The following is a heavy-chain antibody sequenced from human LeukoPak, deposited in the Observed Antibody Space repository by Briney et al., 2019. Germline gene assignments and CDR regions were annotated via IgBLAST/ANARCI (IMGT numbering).Heavy chain of an antibody. V-gene: IGHV3-48*01. CDR2: ISSSSSTI. J-gene: IGHJ4*02. D-gene: IGHD2-2*01. CDR3: ARGHNFPPHCSSTSCPSDY. CDR1: GFTFSSYS. Sequence: GGSLRLSCAASGFTFSSYSMNWVRQAPGKGLEWVSYISSSSSTIYYADSVKGRFTISRDNAKNSLYLQMNSLRAEDTAVYYCARGHNFPPHCSSTSCPSDYWGQGTLVTVSS.